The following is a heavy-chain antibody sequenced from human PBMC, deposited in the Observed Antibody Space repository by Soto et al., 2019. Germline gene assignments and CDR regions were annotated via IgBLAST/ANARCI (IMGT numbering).Heavy chain of an antibody. CDR1: GSTFTGSY. J-gene: IGHJ4*02. CDR2: INPSGGST. CDR3: ARTLPVRFPCFDY. V-gene: IGHV1-46*01. Sequence: ASVKVSCKASGSTFTGSYSHCVRQAPGQGLEWMGIINPSGGSTSYAQKFQGRVTMTRDTSTSTVYMELSSLRSEDTAVYYCARTLPVRFPCFDYWGQGTLVTVSS. D-gene: IGHD1-26*01.